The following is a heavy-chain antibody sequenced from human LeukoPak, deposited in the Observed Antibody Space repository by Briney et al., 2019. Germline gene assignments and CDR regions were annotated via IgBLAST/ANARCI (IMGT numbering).Heavy chain of an antibody. Sequence: ASVKVSCKASGYTFTDYYMHWVRQAPGQGLEWMGWINPNSGGTKYAWKFQGRVTMTRDTSISTAYMELGSLTSDDAAFYYCARVPPTDPAGKIDCWGQGTLVTVSS. J-gene: IGHJ4*02. CDR3: ARVPPTDPAGKIDC. CDR2: INPNSGGT. D-gene: IGHD6-19*01. V-gene: IGHV1-2*02. CDR1: GYTFTDYY.